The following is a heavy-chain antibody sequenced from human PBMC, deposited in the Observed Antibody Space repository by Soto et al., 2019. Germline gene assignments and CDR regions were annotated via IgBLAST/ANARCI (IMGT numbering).Heavy chain of an antibody. Sequence: KQSQTLSLTCAISGDSVSSDSAAWNWIRQSPSRGLEWLGRTYYRSKWFYDYAPSVKSRITINPDTPRNQVSLQLNSVTPEDTAVYYCSRQRGSNTHYYYGLDVWGQGTTVTVSS. J-gene: IGHJ6*02. V-gene: IGHV6-1*01. CDR1: GDSVSSDSAA. CDR3: SRQRGSNTHYYYGLDV. D-gene: IGHD1-26*01. CDR2: TYYRSKWFY.